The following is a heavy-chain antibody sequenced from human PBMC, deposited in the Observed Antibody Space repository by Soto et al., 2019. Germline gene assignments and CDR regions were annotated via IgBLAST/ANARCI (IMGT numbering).Heavy chain of an antibody. V-gene: IGHV3-33*01. CDR2: IWYDGSNQ. J-gene: IGHJ4*02. D-gene: IGHD3-10*01. Sequence: VGSLRLSCAPSGFTFSTYGMHWVRQAPGKGLEWVAVIWYDGSNQYYADSVKGRFTISRDNSKNMLYPQMNSLRAEDTAVYYCARDLGAFNYGSAHFDYWGQGTPVTVSS. CDR1: GFTFSTYG. CDR3: ARDLGAFNYGSAHFDY.